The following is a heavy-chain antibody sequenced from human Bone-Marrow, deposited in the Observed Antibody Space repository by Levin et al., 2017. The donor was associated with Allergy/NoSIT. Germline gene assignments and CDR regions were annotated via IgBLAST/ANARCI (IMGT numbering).Heavy chain of an antibody. V-gene: IGHV7-4-1*02. CDR2: INTNTGTP. Sequence: ASVKVSCKASGYSFNSFAINWVRQAPGQGLDWIGWINTNTGTPTYAQAFTGRFVFSLDTSVGAAYLQISRLQAEDTATYYGARDVGYNYESYTRRFGAIEIWGQGTVVTVSS. CDR1: GYSFNSFA. D-gene: IGHD5-24*01. CDR3: ARDVGYNYESYTRRFGAIEI. J-gene: IGHJ3*02.